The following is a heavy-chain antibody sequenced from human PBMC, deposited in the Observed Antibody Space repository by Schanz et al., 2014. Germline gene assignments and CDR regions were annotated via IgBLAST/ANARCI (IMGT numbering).Heavy chain of an antibody. D-gene: IGHD3-3*01. CDR1: GFIFNDYY. Sequence: QVQLVESGGGLVKPGGSLRLSCAASGFIFNDYYMNWIRQAPGKGLEWLSYISRDGTTSYYADSVKGRFTISRHISKNTLYLQMNSLRAEDTAVYYCARDKGGYYPFDYWGQGTLVTVSS. CDR2: ISRDGTTS. V-gene: IGHV3-11*04. J-gene: IGHJ4*02. CDR3: ARDKGGYYPFDY.